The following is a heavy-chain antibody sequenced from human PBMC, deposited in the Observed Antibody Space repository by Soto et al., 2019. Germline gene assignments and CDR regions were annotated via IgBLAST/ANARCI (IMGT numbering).Heavy chain of an antibody. Sequence: GGSLRLSCAASGFTFSSYSMNWVRQAPGKGLEWVSSISSSSSYIYYADSVKGRFTISRDNAKNSLYLQMNSLRAEDTAVYYCARDLGDDYSGYVYMDVWGKGTTVTVSS. D-gene: IGHD5-12*01. J-gene: IGHJ6*03. V-gene: IGHV3-21*01. CDR2: ISSSSSYI. CDR3: ARDLGDDYSGYVYMDV. CDR1: GFTFSSYS.